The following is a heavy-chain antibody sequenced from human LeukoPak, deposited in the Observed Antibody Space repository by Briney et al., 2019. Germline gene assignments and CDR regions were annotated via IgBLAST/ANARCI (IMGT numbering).Heavy chain of an antibody. J-gene: IGHJ6*03. V-gene: IGHV3-23*01. D-gene: IGHD3-10*01. CDR2: ISGTGGST. CDR1: GFTFSTYA. CDR3: ARVGFGFGGSYYYYMDV. Sequence: GGSLRLSCAASGFTFSTYAMTWARQAPGKGLEWVSLISGTGGSTYYADSVKGRFTISRDNSKNTLYLQMNSLRAEDTAVYYCARVGFGFGGSYYYYMDVWGKGTTVTISS.